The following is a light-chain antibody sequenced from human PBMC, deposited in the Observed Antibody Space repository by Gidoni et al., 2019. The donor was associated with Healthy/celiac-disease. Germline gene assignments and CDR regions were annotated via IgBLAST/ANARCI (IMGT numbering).Light chain of an antibody. Sequence: DIQMTQSPSSLSASVGDRDTITCRASQSISSYLDWYQQKPGKAPKLLIYAASSLPSGVPSRFSGSGSGTDFTLTISSLQPEDFATYYCQQSYSTPLTFXGXTKVEIK. CDR3: QQSYSTPLT. CDR2: AAS. V-gene: IGKV1-39*01. CDR1: QSISSY. J-gene: IGKJ4*01.